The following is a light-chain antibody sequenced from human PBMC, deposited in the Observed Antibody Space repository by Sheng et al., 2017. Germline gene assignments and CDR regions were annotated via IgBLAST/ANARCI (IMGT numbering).Light chain of an antibody. CDR3: SSYTSSSTRV. Sequence: QSALTQPPSASGSPGQSVTISCTGTSGDFHNYDYVSWYQHHPGKAPKMIIYDVSNRPSGVSNRFSGSKSGNTASLTISGLQAEDEADYYCSSYTSSSTRVFGGGTKLTVL. CDR2: DVS. J-gene: IGLJ3*02. CDR1: SGDFHNYDY. V-gene: IGLV2-14*03.